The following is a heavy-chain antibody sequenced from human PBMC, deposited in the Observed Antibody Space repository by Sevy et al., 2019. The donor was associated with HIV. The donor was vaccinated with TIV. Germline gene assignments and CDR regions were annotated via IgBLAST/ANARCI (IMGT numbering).Heavy chain of an antibody. CDR1: GGSISDSNYY. Sequence: SEILSLTCIVSGGSISDSNYYWGWIRQPPGKGLEWIGSGYYDGTTDYNPSLKSRVTISVDTSKNHLSLKLRSVTATDTAVYDCAREKEWLVRLNDYWGQGILVTVSS. D-gene: IGHD6-19*01. J-gene: IGHJ4*02. CDR3: AREKEWLVRLNDY. V-gene: IGHV4-39*02. CDR2: GYYDGTT.